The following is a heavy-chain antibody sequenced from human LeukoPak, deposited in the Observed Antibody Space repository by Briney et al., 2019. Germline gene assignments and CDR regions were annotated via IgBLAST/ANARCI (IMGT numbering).Heavy chain of an antibody. Sequence: GASVNVSCKASGYTFTSYYMHWVRQAPGRGLEWMGIINPSGGSTTYAQKFQGRVSMTRDTSTSTVYMELSSLRSEDTAVYYCARGAGANSGDYWGQGTLVTVSS. V-gene: IGHV1-46*01. CDR2: INPSGGST. CDR1: GYTFTSYY. D-gene: IGHD4-23*01. CDR3: ARGAGANSGDY. J-gene: IGHJ4*02.